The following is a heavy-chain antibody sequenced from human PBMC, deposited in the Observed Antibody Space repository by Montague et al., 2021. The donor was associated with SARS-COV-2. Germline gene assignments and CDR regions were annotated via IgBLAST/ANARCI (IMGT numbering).Heavy chain of an antibody. J-gene: IGHJ4*02. CDR2: INQSGST. V-gene: IGHV4-34*01. D-gene: IGHD3-22*01. CDR1: GGSFSGYY. Sequence: SGTLSLTCAVYGGSFSGYYWSRIRQPPGKGLEWIGEINQSGSTNXNPSLKSRVTLSVDTSKKQFSLKLSSLTAADTAVYYCARVAGGYYHDSSAYFDYWGQGSLVTVSS. CDR3: ARVAGGYYHDSSAYFDY.